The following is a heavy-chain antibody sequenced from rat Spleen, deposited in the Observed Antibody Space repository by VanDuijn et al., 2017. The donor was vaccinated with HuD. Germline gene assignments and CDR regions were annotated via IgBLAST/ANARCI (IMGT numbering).Heavy chain of an antibody. D-gene: IGHD1-4*01. CDR3: ARVGTRVSRFAY. J-gene: IGHJ3*01. CDR1: GFTFSDFN. CDR2: IYYDGRGT. Sequence: EVQLVESGGGLVQPGRSLKLSCAASGFTFSDFNMAWVRQAPKKGLEWVSTIYYDGRGTYYRDSVKGRFTISRDNAKSTLYLQMDSLRSEDTATYYCARVGTRVSRFAYWGQGTLVTVSS. V-gene: IGHV5-7*01.